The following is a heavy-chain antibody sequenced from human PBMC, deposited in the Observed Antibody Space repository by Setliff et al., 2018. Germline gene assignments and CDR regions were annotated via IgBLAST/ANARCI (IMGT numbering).Heavy chain of an antibody. J-gene: IGHJ4*02. CDR1: GGSISSYY. Sequence: LSLTCSASGGSISSYYWSWIRQPPGKGLEWIGCIYYSGITTYNPSLKSRVTISVDTSKNQFSLKLSSVTAADTAVYYCARLYSGYDNLFDYWGQGTLVTVSS. CDR2: IYYSGIT. V-gene: IGHV4-59*01. D-gene: IGHD5-12*01. CDR3: ARLYSGYDNLFDY.